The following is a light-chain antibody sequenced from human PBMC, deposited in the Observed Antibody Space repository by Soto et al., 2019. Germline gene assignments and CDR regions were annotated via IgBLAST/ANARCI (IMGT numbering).Light chain of an antibody. CDR2: DAS. J-gene: IGKJ1*01. CDR1: QSVSNF. V-gene: IGKV3-11*01. CDR3: QQYGTYLWT. Sequence: EIVFAQSPATLSLSPGERATLSCRASQSVSNFFAWYQQIPGQAPSLLIYDASNRATGIPARFSGSGSGTDFTLTISSLEPEDFAIYYCQQYGTYLWTFGQGTKVDIK.